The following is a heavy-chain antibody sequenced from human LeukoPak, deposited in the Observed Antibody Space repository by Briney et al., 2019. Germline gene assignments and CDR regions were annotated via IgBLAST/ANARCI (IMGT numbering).Heavy chain of an antibody. CDR3: AKALGGYSYGGFDY. Sequence: PGGSLRLSCAASGFTFSSYGMHWVRQAPGKGLEWVAVISYDGSNKYYADSVKGRFTISRDNSKNTLYLQMNSLRAEDTAVYYCAKALGGYSYGGFDYWGQGTLVTVSS. CDR2: ISYDGSNK. V-gene: IGHV3-30*18. J-gene: IGHJ4*02. D-gene: IGHD5-18*01. CDR1: GFTFSSYG.